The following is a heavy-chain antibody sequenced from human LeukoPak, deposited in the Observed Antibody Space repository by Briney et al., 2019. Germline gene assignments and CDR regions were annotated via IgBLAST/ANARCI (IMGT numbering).Heavy chain of an antibody. CDR3: ARNRYYYGSGNYGVPNWFDP. D-gene: IGHD3-10*01. J-gene: IGHJ5*02. V-gene: IGHV4-39*01. Sequence: SETLSLTCTVSGGSISSNSYYWGWIRQPPGKGLKWIGSIYYSGSTYYNPSLKSRVTISVDTSKNQFSLKPNSVTAADTAVYYCARNRYYYGSGNYGVPNWFDPWGQGTLVTVSS. CDR2: IYYSGST. CDR1: GGSISSNSYY.